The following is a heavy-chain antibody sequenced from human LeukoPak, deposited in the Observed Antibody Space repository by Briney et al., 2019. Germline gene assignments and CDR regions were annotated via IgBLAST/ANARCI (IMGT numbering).Heavy chain of an antibody. Sequence: GGSLRLSCAASGFTFNSYAMSWVRQAPWERLQWVSGISDSGGNTYYADSVKGRFTISRDNSKNTLYPQMNSLRAEDTAVYYCARHRSSWLIDYWGQGTLVTVSS. J-gene: IGHJ4*02. CDR3: ARHRSSWLIDY. CDR1: GFTFNSYA. D-gene: IGHD6-6*01. V-gene: IGHV3-23*01. CDR2: ISDSGGNT.